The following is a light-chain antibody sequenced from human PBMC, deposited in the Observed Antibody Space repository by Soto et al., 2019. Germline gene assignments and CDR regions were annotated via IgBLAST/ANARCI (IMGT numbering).Light chain of an antibody. J-gene: IGKJ1*01. V-gene: IGKV1-17*03. CDR2: AVS. CDR1: QDISHY. Sequence: DIQVTQSPSAMSASVGDRVTITCRASQDISHYLAWFQQKPGKVPKRLIFAVSNLESGVPSRFRGSGSGTEFTLTITSLQPEDFATYYCLQHNSYQWTFGQGTKVDIK. CDR3: LQHNSYQWT.